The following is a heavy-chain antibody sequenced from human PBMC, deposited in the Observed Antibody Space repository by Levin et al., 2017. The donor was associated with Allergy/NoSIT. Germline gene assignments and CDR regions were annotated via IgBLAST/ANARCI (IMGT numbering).Heavy chain of an antibody. CDR2: ISSSGSTI. Sequence: LSLTCAASGFTFSSYEMNWVRQAPWKGLEWVSYISSSGSTIYYADSVKGRFTISRDNAKNSLYLQMNSLRAEDTAVYYCAREPLNYDFWSGSLDLWGRGTLVTVSS. CDR1: GFTFSSYE. J-gene: IGHJ2*01. D-gene: IGHD3-3*01. CDR3: AREPLNYDFWSGSLDL. V-gene: IGHV3-48*03.